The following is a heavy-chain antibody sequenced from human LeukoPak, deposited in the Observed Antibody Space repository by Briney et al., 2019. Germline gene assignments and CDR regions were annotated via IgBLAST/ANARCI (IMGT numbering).Heavy chain of an antibody. J-gene: IGHJ4*02. CDR2: ISTSSTTI. CDR1: GFTFGDYA. CDR3: ARSFDH. Sequence: PGGSLRLSCTASGFTFGDYAMSWVRQAPGKGLEWVSYISTSSTTIYYADSVKGRFTISRDNAKNSLYLQMNNLRDDDTAVYFCARSFDHWGQGTLVTVSS. V-gene: IGHV3-48*02.